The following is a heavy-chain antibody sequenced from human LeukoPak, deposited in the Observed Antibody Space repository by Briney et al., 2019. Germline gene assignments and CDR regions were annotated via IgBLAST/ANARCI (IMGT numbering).Heavy chain of an antibody. D-gene: IGHD1-26*01. Sequence: SETLSLTCTVSGDSISSSSSYWSWIRQPAGKGLEWIGRIYTSGSTNYNPSLKSRVTMSVDTSRNQFSLKLSSVTAADTAVYYCARGGGSYRNYFDYWGQGTLVTVSS. CDR2: IYTSGST. CDR1: GDSISSSSSY. CDR3: ARGGGSYRNYFDY. J-gene: IGHJ4*02. V-gene: IGHV4-61*02.